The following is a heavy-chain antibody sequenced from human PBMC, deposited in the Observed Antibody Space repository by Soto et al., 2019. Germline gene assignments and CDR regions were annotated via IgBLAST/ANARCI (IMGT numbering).Heavy chain of an antibody. CDR1: GFTFSSYA. Sequence: GGSLRLSCAASGFTFSSYAIHWVRQAPGKGLEWVAIIWFDGSNKYYADSVKDRFSISRDNSKNTLFLQMDSLRAEDTAVYYCARGQLPAATTYFDFWGQGTLVTVSS. J-gene: IGHJ4*02. V-gene: IGHV3-33*01. CDR2: IWFDGSNK. CDR3: ARGQLPAATTYFDF. D-gene: IGHD2-15*01.